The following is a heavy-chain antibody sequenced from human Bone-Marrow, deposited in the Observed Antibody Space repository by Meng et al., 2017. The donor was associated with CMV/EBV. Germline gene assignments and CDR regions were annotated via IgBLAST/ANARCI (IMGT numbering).Heavy chain of an antibody. CDR2: IRYDGSNK. V-gene: IGHV3-30*02. Sequence: GESLKISCAASGFTFSSYGIHWVRQAPGKGLEWVAFIRYDGSNKYYADSVKGRFTISRDNSKNTLYLQMNSLRAEDTAVYYCAKDHQYCSTTSCYKEGDYFDYWGQRTLVTVSS. CDR3: AKDHQYCSTTSCYKEGDYFDY. J-gene: IGHJ4*02. CDR1: GFTFSSYG. D-gene: IGHD2-2*02.